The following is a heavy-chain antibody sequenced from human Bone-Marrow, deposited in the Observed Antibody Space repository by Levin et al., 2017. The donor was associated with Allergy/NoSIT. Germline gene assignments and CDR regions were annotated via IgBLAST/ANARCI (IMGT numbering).Heavy chain of an antibody. CDR1: GGSISRYY. CDR2: VYYSGST. V-gene: IGHV4-59*01. Sequence: PSHTLSLTCSVSGGSISRYYWSWIRQPPGKGLEWIGYVYYSGSTNYNPSLNSRLTISIDTSKNQFSLKLSSVTAADTAVYFCARAVDYYGSGRQDYYFDYWGQGTLVTVSS. J-gene: IGHJ4*02. CDR3: ARAVDYYGSGRQDYYFDY. D-gene: IGHD3-10*01.